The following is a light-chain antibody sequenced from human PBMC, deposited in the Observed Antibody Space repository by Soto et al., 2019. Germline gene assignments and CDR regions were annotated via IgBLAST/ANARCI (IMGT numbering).Light chain of an antibody. CDR1: QGVSSN. CDR3: QQYNNWPPWT. CDR2: GAS. V-gene: IGKV3-15*01. J-gene: IGKJ1*01. Sequence: ELVMTPSPATLSLSPGERATLSCRASQGVSSNLAWYQQKPGQAPRLLIYGASTRAIGIPARFSGSGSGTEFTLTISSLQSEDFAGYYCQQYNNWPPWTFGQGTTVDIK.